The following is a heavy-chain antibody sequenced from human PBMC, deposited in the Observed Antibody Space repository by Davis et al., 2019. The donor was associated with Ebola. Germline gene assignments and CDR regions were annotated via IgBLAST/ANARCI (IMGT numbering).Heavy chain of an antibody. D-gene: IGHD3-9*01. CDR1: GFTFSIHA. Sequence: GGSLRPSCKASGFTFSIHAMHWVRQAPGKGLEWVAVISYDGTKKYYADSVKGRFTISRGNSKDTLYLQMNSLRPEDTAVYYCARDLADYDILTANGMDVWGQGTTVTVSS. J-gene: IGHJ6*02. CDR2: ISYDGTKK. CDR3: ARDLADYDILTANGMDV. V-gene: IGHV3-30*01.